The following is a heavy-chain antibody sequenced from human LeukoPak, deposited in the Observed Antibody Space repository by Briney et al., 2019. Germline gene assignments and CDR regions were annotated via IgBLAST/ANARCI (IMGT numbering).Heavy chain of an antibody. V-gene: IGHV4-59*01. Sequence: NPSDTLSLTCTVSGGSISSYYWSWIRQPPGKGLEWIGYIYYSGSTNYNPSLKSRVTISVDTSNNQFSLKLSSVTAADTAVYYCARSGSKVMTAINFWGQGTLVTVSS. CDR1: GGSISSYY. D-gene: IGHD2-21*02. CDR3: ARSGSKVMTAINF. J-gene: IGHJ4*02. CDR2: IYYSGST.